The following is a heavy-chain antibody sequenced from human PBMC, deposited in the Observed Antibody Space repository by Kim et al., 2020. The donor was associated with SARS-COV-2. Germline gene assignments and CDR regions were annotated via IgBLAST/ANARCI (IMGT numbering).Heavy chain of an antibody. CDR3: TRLALVTSYYSAFDY. J-gene: IGHJ4*02. CDR2: IRSKAYGGTT. Sequence: GGSLRLSCTASGFTFGDYAMSWFRQAPGKGLEWVGFIRSKAYGGTTEYAASVKGRFTISRDDSKSIAYLQMNSLKTEDTAVYYCTRLALVTSYYSAFDYWGQGTLVTVSS. D-gene: IGHD5-18*01. V-gene: IGHV3-49*03. CDR1: GFTFGDYA.